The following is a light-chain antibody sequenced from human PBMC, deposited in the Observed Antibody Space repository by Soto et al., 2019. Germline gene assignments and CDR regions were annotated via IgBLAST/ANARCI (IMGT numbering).Light chain of an antibody. CDR3: QSYDSSLSAHVV. Sequence: QSVLTQPPSVSGAPGQRVTISCTGSSSNIGAGYDVHWYQRLPGTAPKLLIYGNSNRPSGVPERFSGSKSGTSASLAITGLQAEDEADYDYQSYDSSLSAHVVFGGGTEATVL. J-gene: IGLJ2*01. V-gene: IGLV1-40*01. CDR2: GNS. CDR1: SSNIGAGYD.